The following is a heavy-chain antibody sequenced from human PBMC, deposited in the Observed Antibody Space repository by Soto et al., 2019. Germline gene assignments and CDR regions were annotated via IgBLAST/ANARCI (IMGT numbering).Heavy chain of an antibody. CDR1: GGSISSGGYY. J-gene: IGHJ4*02. D-gene: IGHD4-17*01. CDR3: ARGGYGDYVHWNDY. Sequence: QVQLQESGPGLVKPSQTLSLTCTVSGGSISSGGYYWSWIRQHPGKGLEWIGYIYYSGSTYYNPSLKGRVTISVDTSKNQFSLKLSSVTAADTAVYYCARGGYGDYVHWNDYWGQGTLVTVSS. V-gene: IGHV4-31*03. CDR2: IYYSGST.